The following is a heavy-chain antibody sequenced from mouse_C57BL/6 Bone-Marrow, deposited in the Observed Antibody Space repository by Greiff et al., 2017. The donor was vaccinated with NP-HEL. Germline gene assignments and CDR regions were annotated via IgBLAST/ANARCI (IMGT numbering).Heavy chain of an antibody. CDR2: ISSGGSYT. CDR3: ASPYDYDVAWFAY. J-gene: IGHJ3*01. Sequence: EVHLVESGGDLVKPGGSLKLSCAASGFTFSSSVMSWVRQTPDKRLAWVATISSGGSYTYYPDSVKGRFTISRDNAKNTLYLQMSRLKSEDTAMYYCASPYDYDVAWFAYWGQGTLVTVSA. D-gene: IGHD2-4*01. V-gene: IGHV5-6*01. CDR1: GFTFSSSV.